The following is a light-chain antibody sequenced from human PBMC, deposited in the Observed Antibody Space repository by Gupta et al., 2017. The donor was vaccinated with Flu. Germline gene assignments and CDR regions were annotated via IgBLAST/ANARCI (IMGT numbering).Light chain of an antibody. CDR2: RNN. J-gene: IGLJ3*02. V-gene: IGLV1-47*01. CDR3: SAWDDSLSGWV. CDR1: SSNIGSNY. Sequence: QSVLTQPPSASGTPGQRVTISCSGSSSNIGSNYVYWYQQLPGTAPKLLLYRNNRRPSGVPDRFSGSKSGTSASLAISVLRSEDEADYYCSAWDDSLSGWVFGGGTKLTVL.